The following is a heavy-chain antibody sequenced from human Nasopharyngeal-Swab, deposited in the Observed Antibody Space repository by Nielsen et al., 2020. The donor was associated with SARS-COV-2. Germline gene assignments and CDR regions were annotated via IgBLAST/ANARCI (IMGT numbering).Heavy chain of an antibody. V-gene: IGHV4-30-4*01. Sequence: SETLSLTCTVSGGSISSGDYYWSWIRQSPGKGLEWIGYIYYSGSTYYNPSLKSRLSISVDTSKNQFSLKLSSVTAADTAVYYCARGKEWGAGYSYGYDYWGQGTLVTVSS. CDR2: IYYSGST. CDR1: GGSISSGDYY. D-gene: IGHD5-18*01. CDR3: ARGKEWGAGYSYGYDY. J-gene: IGHJ4*02.